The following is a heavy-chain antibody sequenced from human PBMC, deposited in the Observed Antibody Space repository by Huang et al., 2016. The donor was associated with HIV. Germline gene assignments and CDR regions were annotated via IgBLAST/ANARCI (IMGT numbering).Heavy chain of an antibody. Sequence: EVHLVESGGGLVQPGGSLRLYCAASGFTFRSYSLNWVRQTPGKGLECVSYISSTSSAKYYADSVKDRFTISRDNANNSLYLQMNSLRAEDAGVYFCAMGYGPFDFWGQGTLVTVSS. CDR3: AMGYGPFDF. V-gene: IGHV3-48*01. J-gene: IGHJ4*02. CDR1: GFTFRSYS. D-gene: IGHD5-18*01. CDR2: ISSTSSAK.